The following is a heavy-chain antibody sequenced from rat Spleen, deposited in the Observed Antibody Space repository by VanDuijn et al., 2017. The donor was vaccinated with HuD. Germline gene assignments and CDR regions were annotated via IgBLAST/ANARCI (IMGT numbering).Heavy chain of an antibody. J-gene: IGHJ4*01. Sequence: EVQLVESDGGLVQPGRSLKLSCAASGFTFSDYYMAWVRQSPTKGLAWVATIIYDGSRTYYRDSVKGRFTISRDNAKSTLYLQMDSLRSEDTATYYCATHGGRYSGDYFDYWGQGASVTVSS. D-gene: IGHD1-1*01. V-gene: IGHV5S10*01. CDR2: IIYDGSRT. CDR1: GFTFSDYY. CDR3: ATHGGRYSGDYFDY.